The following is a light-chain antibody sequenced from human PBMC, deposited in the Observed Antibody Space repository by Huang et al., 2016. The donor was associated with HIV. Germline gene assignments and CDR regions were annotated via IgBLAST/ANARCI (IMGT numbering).Light chain of an antibody. J-gene: IGKJ3*01. V-gene: IGKV3-11*01. CDR3: QQRSNWPGIT. Sequence: EIVLTQSPATLSLSPGERATLSCRVSQIVSSYLAWYQQKPGQAPRLLIYDASNRATGIPTRFSGSESGTDFTLTISSLEPEDFAVYYCQQRSNWPGITFGPGTKVDIK. CDR1: QIVSSY. CDR2: DAS.